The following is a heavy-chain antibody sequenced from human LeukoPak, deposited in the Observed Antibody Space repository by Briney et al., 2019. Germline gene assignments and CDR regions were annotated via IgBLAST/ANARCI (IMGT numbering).Heavy chain of an antibody. Sequence: PGGSLRLSCAASGFTFSSYSMNWVRQAPGKGLEWVSSISSSSSYIYYADSVKGRFTISRDNSKHSLYLQMNTLRTEDNALYYCAKGHGSRTGDFEYWGQGTLVTVSS. CDR3: AKGHGSRTGDFEY. CDR1: GFTFSSYS. J-gene: IGHJ4*02. CDR2: ISSSSSYI. V-gene: IGHV3-21*04. D-gene: IGHD3-10*01.